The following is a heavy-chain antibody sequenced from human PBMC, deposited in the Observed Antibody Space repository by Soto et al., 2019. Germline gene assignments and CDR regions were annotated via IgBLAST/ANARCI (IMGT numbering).Heavy chain of an antibody. J-gene: IGHJ6*02. CDR2: ISSSSRIT. D-gene: IGHD2-2*01. V-gene: IGHV3-48*02. CDR1: GFTFSSYA. CDR3: ARDQDIVVAPGAYGMDV. Sequence: PGGSLRLSCAASGFTFSSYAMSWVRQAPGKGLEWVSAISSSSRITYYADSVKGRFTVSRDNAKNSLYLQMNSLRDEDTAVNYCARDQDIVVAPGAYGMDVWGQGTTVTVSS.